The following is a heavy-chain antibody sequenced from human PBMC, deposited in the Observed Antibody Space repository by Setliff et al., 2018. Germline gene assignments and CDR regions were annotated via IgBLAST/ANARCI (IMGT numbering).Heavy chain of an antibody. CDR1: GDTSTTYA. V-gene: IGHV1-3*01. D-gene: IGHD1-26*01. J-gene: IGHJ4*02. CDR3: ARGDVYSGSYYHFDY. Sequence: GASVKVSCKASGDTSTTYAIQWVRQAPGQGLEWMGWINAGNGNIRYTQNFQGRVTITRDTSASTAYMELSSLRSEDTAIYYCARGDVYSGSYYHFDYGGQGTLVTSPQ. CDR2: INAGNGNI.